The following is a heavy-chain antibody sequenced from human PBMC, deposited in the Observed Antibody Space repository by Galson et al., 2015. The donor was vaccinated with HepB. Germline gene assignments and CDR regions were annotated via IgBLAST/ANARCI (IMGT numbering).Heavy chain of an antibody. D-gene: IGHD2-15*01. V-gene: IGHV4-61*01. CDR3: ARAPRYCSGGSCHGGVDY. Sequence: SETLSLTCTVSGGSVSSGNYYWSWIRQPPGKGLEWIGYIYYSGSTNYNPSLKSRVTISVDTSKNQFSLKLSSVTAADTAVYYCARAPRYCSGGSCHGGVDYWGQGTLVTVSS. CDR1: GGSVSSGNYY. CDR2: IYYSGST. J-gene: IGHJ4*02.